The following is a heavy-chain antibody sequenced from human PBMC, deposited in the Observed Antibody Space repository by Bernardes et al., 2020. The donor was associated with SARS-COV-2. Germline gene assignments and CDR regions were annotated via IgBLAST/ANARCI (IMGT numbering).Heavy chain of an antibody. CDR3: AGEREWEVFDY. Sequence: SETLYLTCTVSGGSISSYYWSWIRQPPGKGLEWIGYIYYSGSTNYNPSLKSRVTISVDTSKNQFSLKLSSVTAADTAVYYCAGEREWEVFDYWGQGTLVTVSS. J-gene: IGHJ4*02. V-gene: IGHV4-59*01. CDR2: IYYSGST. D-gene: IGHD1-26*01. CDR1: GGSISSYY.